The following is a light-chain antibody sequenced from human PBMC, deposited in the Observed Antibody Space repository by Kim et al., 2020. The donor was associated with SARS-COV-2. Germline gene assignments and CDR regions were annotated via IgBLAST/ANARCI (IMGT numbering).Light chain of an antibody. CDR2: DAS. V-gene: IGKV1-5*01. J-gene: IGKJ2*01. Sequence: SASVGDRVTITCRASQSIGNWLAWYQQKQGKAPKVLIYDASSLKSGVPSRFSGSGSWTDFTLTITSLQPDDFATYYCQQYESYPYTFGQGTKLEIK. CDR3: QQYESYPYT. CDR1: QSIGNW.